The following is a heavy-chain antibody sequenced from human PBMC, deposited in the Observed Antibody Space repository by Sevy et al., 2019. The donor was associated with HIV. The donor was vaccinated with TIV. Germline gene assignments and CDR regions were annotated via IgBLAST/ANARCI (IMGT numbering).Heavy chain of an antibody. Sequence: GGSLRLSCVPPGFGFGRYGMHWAPQTPKKGLEWGARIREDGSQGWYVDSVKGRFTISRDDAKNSLYLQMNSLRADDTAVYYCARDPDTSNKIDYWGQGTMVTVSS. D-gene: IGHD2-2*01. CDR3: ARDPDTSNKIDY. V-gene: IGHV3-7*01. CDR1: GFGFGRYG. J-gene: IGHJ4*02. CDR2: IREDGSQG.